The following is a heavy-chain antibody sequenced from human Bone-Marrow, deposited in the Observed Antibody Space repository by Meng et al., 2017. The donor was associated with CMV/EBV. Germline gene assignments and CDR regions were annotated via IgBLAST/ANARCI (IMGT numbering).Heavy chain of an antibody. Sequence: GGSLRLSCAASGFIFSSYEMNWVRQTPGKGLEWISYIDSRGSSIFYADSVKGRFTISRDNAKNSLYLQMNGLRAEDTAIYYCARDREVESDAVVFPYYYYGMGVWGQGTTVTVSS. D-gene: IGHD2-15*01. CDR1: GFIFSSYE. V-gene: IGHV3-48*03. CDR2: IDSRGSSI. CDR3: ARDREVESDAVVFPYYYYGMGV. J-gene: IGHJ6*02.